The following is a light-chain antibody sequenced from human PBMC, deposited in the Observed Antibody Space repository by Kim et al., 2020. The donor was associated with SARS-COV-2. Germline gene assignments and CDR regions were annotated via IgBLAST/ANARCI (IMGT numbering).Light chain of an antibody. V-gene: IGLV3-19*01. CDR3: NSRDSSGNRVV. CDR1: SLRSYY. Sequence: SSELTQDPAVSVAVVQTVKLTCPGDSLRSYYASWYQQKPGPAPVLVIYGKNNRPSWIPVRFSGSRSGNTASFTITGAKAEDEADYYSNSRDSSGNRVVFGGGTRLTVL. CDR2: GKN. J-gene: IGLJ2*01.